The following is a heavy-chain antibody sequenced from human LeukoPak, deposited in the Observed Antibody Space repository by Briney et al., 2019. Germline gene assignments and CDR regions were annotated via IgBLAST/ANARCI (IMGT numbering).Heavy chain of an antibody. Sequence: SETLSLTCTVSGGSISSYYWSWIRQPAGKGLEWIGRIYTSGSTNYNPPLKSRVTMSVDTSKNQFSLKLSSVTAADTAVYYCARVSPYYYGSGSYYSYGMDVWGQGTTVTVSS. CDR3: ARVSPYYYGSGSYYSYGMDV. D-gene: IGHD3-10*01. J-gene: IGHJ6*02. V-gene: IGHV4-4*07. CDR1: GGSISSYY. CDR2: IYTSGST.